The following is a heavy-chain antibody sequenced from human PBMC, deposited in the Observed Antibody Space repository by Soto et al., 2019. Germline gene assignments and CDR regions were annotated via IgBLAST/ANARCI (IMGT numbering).Heavy chain of an antibody. J-gene: IGHJ3*02. D-gene: IGHD3-16*01. CDR1: GFTFSSYG. CDR3: AKDGKGPITLGI. V-gene: IGHV3-30*18. Sequence: GGSLRLSCAASGFTFSSYGMHWVRQAPGKGLEWVAVISYDGSNKYYADSVKGRFTISRDNSKNTLYLQMNSLRAEDTAVYYCAKDGKGPITLGIWGQGTMVTVSS. CDR2: ISYDGSNK.